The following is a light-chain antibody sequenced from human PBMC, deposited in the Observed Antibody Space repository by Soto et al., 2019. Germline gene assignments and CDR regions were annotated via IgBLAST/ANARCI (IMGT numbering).Light chain of an antibody. J-gene: IGLJ2*01. V-gene: IGLV1-47*02. CDR2: SNN. CDR3: ASRDDRLGAVI. CDR1: SSNIGGTNY. Sequence: QSVLTQPPSASGTPGQKVFISCSGSSSNIGGTNYAYWYQQLPGAAPKLLMHSNNLRPSGVPERISGSKFGTAASLAISGLRSEDEAVYYCASRDDRLGAVIFGGGTKFTVL.